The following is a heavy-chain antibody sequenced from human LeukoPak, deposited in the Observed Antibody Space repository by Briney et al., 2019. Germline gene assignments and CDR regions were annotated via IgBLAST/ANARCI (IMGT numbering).Heavy chain of an antibody. Sequence: SETLSLTCTVSGGSISSYYWSWIRQPPGKGLEGIGYIYYSGSTNYNPSLKSRVTISVDTSKDQFSLKLGSVTAADTAVYYCARAAASRYSSSWYPRWFDPWGQGTLVTVSS. D-gene: IGHD6-13*01. J-gene: IGHJ5*02. CDR2: IYYSGST. V-gene: IGHV4-59*01. CDR1: GGSISSYY. CDR3: ARAAASRYSSSWYPRWFDP.